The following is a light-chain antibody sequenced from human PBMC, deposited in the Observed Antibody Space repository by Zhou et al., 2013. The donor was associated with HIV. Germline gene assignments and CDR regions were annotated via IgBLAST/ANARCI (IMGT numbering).Light chain of an antibody. V-gene: IGKV3-20*01. Sequence: EIVLTQSPGTLSLSPGERATLSCRASQSVSSSYLAWYQQKPGQAPRLLIYGASSRATGVPDRFSGSASGSDFTLNIARLEPEDFAVYYCQQYGRSGPLMFGQGTKVEIK. J-gene: IGKJ1*01. CDR3: QQYGRSGPLM. CDR2: GAS. CDR1: QSVSSSY.